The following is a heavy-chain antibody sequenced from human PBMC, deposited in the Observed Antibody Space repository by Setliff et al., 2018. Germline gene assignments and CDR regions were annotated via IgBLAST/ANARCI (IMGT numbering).Heavy chain of an antibody. J-gene: IGHJ4*02. CDR3: ARDAYSSSWDY. Sequence: SCAASGFNFSSFAMHWVRQAPGKGLEWVAIVSYDGNNKYYANSVKGRFTISRDNAKNSLYLQMNSLRAEDTAVYYCARDAYSSSWDYWGQGTLVTVSS. D-gene: IGHD6-13*01. CDR2: VSYDGNNK. CDR1: GFNFSSFA. V-gene: IGHV3-30-3*01.